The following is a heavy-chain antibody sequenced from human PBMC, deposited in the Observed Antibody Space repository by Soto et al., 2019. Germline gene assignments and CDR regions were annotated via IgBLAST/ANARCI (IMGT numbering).Heavy chain of an antibody. V-gene: IGHV4-4*02. CDR2: IYHSGST. CDR3: ARDELGRSWGIPDCSGGSCYSVGFDP. J-gene: IGHJ5*02. CDR1: SGSISSSNW. Sequence: SETLSLTCAVSSGSISSSNWWSWVRQPPGKGLEWIGEIYHSGSTNYNPSLKSRVTISVDKSKNQFSLKLSSVTAADTAVYYCARDELGRSWGIPDCSGGSCYSVGFDPWGQGTLVTVSS. D-gene: IGHD2-15*01.